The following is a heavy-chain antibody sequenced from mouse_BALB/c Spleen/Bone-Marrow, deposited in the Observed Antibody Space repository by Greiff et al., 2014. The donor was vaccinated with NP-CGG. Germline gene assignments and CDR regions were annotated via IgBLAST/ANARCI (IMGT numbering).Heavy chain of an antibody. J-gene: IGHJ4*01. D-gene: IGHD2-4*01. CDR3: ARARSTMITTGAMDY. CDR1: GFTFSRSG. Sequence: EVMLVESGGGLVQPGGSRKLSCAASGFTFSRSGMHWVRQAPEKGLEWVAYISSGSSTIYYADTTKGRFTISRDNPKNTLFLQMTSLRSEDTAMYYCARARSTMITTGAMDYWGQGTSVTVSS. V-gene: IGHV5-17*02. CDR2: ISSGSSTI.